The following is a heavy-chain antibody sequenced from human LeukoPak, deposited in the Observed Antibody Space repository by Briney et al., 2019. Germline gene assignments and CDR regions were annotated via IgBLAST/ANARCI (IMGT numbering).Heavy chain of an antibody. Sequence: SETLSLTCTVSGGSISSYYWSWIRQPPGKGLEWIWYIYYSGSTNYNPSLKSRVTISVDTSKNQFSLKLSSVTAADTAVYYCARNLYDYVWGRMDAWGKGTTVTVSS. V-gene: IGHV4-59*01. CDR3: ARNLYDYVWGRMDA. CDR1: GGSISSYY. CDR2: IYYSGST. D-gene: IGHD3-16*01. J-gene: IGHJ6*03.